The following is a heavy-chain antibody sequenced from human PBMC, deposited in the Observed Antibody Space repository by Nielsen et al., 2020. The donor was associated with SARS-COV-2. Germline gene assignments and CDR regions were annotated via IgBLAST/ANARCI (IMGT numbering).Heavy chain of an antibody. V-gene: IGHV3-7*01. CDR1: GFTFSSYW. CDR3: ARESVTGTDAFDI. Sequence: GGSLRLSCAASGFTFSSYWTSWVRQAPGKGLEWVANIKQDGSEKYYVDSVKGRFTISRDNAENSLSLQMNSLRAEDTAVYYCARESVTGTDAFDIWGQGTVVTVSS. J-gene: IGHJ3*02. CDR2: IKQDGSEK. D-gene: IGHD6-19*01.